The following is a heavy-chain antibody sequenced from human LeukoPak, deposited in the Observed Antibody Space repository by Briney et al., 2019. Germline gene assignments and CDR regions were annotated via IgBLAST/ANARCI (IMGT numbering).Heavy chain of an antibody. CDR1: GASISGNY. CDR2: MFHSGST. J-gene: IGHJ3*02. D-gene: IGHD3-9*01. CDR3: ARLGQTVTGFYSLDI. Sequence: SETLSLTCSVSGASISGNYWSWIRQPPGKGLEFIGHMFHSGSTNYNPSLKSRVITSLDASKNQFSLKLFSVAAADTAVYYCARLGQTVTGFYSLDIWGQGTMVTVSS. V-gene: IGHV4-59*12.